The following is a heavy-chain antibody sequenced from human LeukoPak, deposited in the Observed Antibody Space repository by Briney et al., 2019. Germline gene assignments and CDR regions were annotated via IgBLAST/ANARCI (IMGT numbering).Heavy chain of an antibody. J-gene: IGHJ4*02. CDR1: GFTFSSYA. CDR2: ISSSSSYI. Sequence: GGSLRLSCAASGFTFSSYAMHWVRQAPGKGLEWVSSISSSSSYIYYADSVKGRFTISRDNAKNSLYLQMNSLRAEDTAVYYCAREAEQWLVRRYYFDYWGQGTLVTVSS. D-gene: IGHD6-19*01. CDR3: AREAEQWLVRRYYFDY. V-gene: IGHV3-21*01.